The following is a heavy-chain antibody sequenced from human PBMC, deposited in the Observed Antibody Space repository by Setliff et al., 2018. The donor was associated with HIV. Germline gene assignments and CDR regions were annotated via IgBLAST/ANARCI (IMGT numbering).Heavy chain of an antibody. CDR2: INPSGGRT. D-gene: IGHD3-22*01. CDR3: ARCYYDSSGPTDAFDI. J-gene: IGHJ3*02. CDR1: GYTFTNYY. V-gene: IGHV1-46*01. Sequence: ASVKVSCKASGYTFTNYYIHWVRQAPGQGLEWMGLINPSGGRTSYAQKFQGRLTMTRDTSRSTVYMELSSLRSEDTAVYYCARCYYDSSGPTDAFDIWSQGTVVTVSS.